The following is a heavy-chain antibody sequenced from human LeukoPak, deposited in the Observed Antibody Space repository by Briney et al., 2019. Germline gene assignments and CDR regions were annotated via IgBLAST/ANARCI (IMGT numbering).Heavy chain of an antibody. J-gene: IGHJ4*02. Sequence: GASVKVSCKVSGYTLTELSMHWVRQAPGKGLEWMGGFDPEDGETIYAQKFQGRVTMTEDTSTDTACMELSSLRSEDTAVYYCATPYSNYVPYFDYWGQGTLVTVSS. V-gene: IGHV1-24*01. CDR3: ATPYSNYVPYFDY. CDR2: FDPEDGET. D-gene: IGHD4-4*01. CDR1: GYTLTELS.